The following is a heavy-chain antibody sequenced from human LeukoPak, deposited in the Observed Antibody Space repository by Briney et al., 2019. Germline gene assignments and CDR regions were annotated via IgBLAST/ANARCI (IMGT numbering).Heavy chain of an antibody. V-gene: IGHV1-69*13. Sequence: SVKVSCKASGGTFSSYAISWVRQAPGQGLEWMGGIIPIFGTANYAQKFQGRVTITADESTSTAYMELSSLRSEDTAVYYCARMLGDNEEIGYYYYMDVWGKGTTVTVSS. CDR3: ARMLGDNEEIGYYYYMDV. J-gene: IGHJ6*03. D-gene: IGHD3-10*02. CDR1: GGTFSSYA. CDR2: IIPIFGTA.